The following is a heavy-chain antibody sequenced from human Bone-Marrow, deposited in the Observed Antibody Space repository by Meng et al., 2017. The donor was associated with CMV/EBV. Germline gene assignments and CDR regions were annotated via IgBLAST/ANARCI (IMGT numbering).Heavy chain of an antibody. Sequence: LSLTCAASGFTFDDHAMHWVRQGSGKGLEWVAGISWNSGTIVYAESVKGRFTISRDNAKNSLYLQMNSLRVEDTALYYCAKDIGLWATEGDPNVRRYYYYGMYVWGQGTTVTVSS. J-gene: IGHJ6*02. D-gene: IGHD5-24*01. V-gene: IGHV3-9*01. CDR3: AKDIGLWATEGDPNVRRYYYYGMYV. CDR1: GFTFDDHA. CDR2: ISWNSGTI.